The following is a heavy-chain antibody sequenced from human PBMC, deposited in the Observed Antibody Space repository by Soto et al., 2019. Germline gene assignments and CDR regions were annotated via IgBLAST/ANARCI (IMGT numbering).Heavy chain of an antibody. CDR3: ASDLRMAASLYSYGMDV. D-gene: IGHD6-6*01. CDR2: IIPIFGTA. Sequence: QVQLVQSGAEVKKPGSSVKVSCKASGGTFSSYAISWVRQAPGQGLEWMGGIIPIFGTANYAQKFQGRVTMTADESTSTAYMELSSLKSEDTDVYDCASDLRMAASLYSYGMDVWGQGTTVTVSS. J-gene: IGHJ6*02. V-gene: IGHV1-69*01. CDR1: GGTFSSYA.